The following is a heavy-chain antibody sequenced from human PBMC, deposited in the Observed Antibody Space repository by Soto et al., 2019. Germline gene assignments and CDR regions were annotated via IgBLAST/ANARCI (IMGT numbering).Heavy chain of an antibody. Sequence: QVQLVQSGAEVKKPGSSLKVSCKASGGTFSSYAISWVRQAPGQGLEWMGGIIPIFGTANYAQKFQGRVTITADKSTSTAYMELSSLRSEDTAVYYCARDRGLDGPYYYYGMDVWGQGTTVTVSS. CDR2: IIPIFGTA. J-gene: IGHJ6*02. CDR3: ARDRGLDGPYYYYGMDV. CDR1: GGTFSSYA. V-gene: IGHV1-69*06. D-gene: IGHD3-9*01.